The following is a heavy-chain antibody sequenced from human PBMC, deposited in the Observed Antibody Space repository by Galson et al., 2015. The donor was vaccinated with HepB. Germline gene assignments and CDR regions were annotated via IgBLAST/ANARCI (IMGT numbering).Heavy chain of an antibody. Sequence: ETLSLTCTVSGDFISSGTYYWGWIRQPPGKRLEWIGSIYYSGNTYYSPSLKSRVTMSVDTSKNQFSLKLNSVTAADTAVYYCARQLAWSVSGTYLFDPWGQGTLVTVSS. CDR3: ARQLAWSVSGTYLFDP. CDR1: GDFISSGTYY. D-gene: IGHD3-10*01. CDR2: IYYSGNT. V-gene: IGHV4-39*01. J-gene: IGHJ5*02.